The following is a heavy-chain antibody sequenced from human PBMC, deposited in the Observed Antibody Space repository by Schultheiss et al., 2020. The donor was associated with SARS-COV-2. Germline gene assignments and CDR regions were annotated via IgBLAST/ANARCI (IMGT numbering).Heavy chain of an antibody. D-gene: IGHD3-10*02. V-gene: IGHV4-34*01. CDR1: GGSFSDHY. CDR2: VTHSGST. Sequence: SETLSLTCAVSGGSFSDHYCTWIRQSPGKGLEYIGEVTHSGSTDYNPSLKSRVTISLDTSKNQFSLKLTSVTAADTAVYFCARRMFYYYGMDVWGQGTTVTVSS. CDR3: ARRMFYYYGMDV. J-gene: IGHJ6*02.